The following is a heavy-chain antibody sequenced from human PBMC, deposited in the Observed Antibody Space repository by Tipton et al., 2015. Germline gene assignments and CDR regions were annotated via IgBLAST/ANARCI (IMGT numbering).Heavy chain of an antibody. CDR2: IHPSDSET. V-gene: IGHV5-51*01. CDR3: ARRLPYFEWSKVYYFDF. D-gene: IGHD3-9*01. CDR1: GYRFSNHW. J-gene: IGHJ4*02. Sequence: QLVQSGAEVKKPGESLNISCKASGYRFSNHWIGWVRQMPGKGLEWVGIIHPSDSETIYSPSFQGQVTISADRPTSTAYLQWSSLKASDTAVYYCARRLPYFEWSKVYYFDFWGQGSPVTVS.